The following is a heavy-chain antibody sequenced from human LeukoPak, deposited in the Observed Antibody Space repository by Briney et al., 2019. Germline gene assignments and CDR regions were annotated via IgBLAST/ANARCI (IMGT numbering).Heavy chain of an antibody. J-gene: IGHJ1*01. D-gene: IGHD2-2*01. Sequence: ASVKVSCKASGHTFTSYDINWARQATGQGLEWMGWMNPNSGNTGYAQKFQGRVTMTRNTSISTAYMELSSLRSEDTAVYYCARGYCSSTSCYPEAEYFQHWGQGTLVTVSS. V-gene: IGHV1-8*01. CDR3: ARGYCSSTSCYPEAEYFQH. CDR2: MNPNSGNT. CDR1: GHTFTSYD.